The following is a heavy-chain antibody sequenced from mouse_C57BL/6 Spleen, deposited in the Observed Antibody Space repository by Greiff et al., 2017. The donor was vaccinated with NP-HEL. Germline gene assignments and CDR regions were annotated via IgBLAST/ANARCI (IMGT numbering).Heavy chain of an antibody. D-gene: IGHD1-1*01. CDR1: GYTFTSYW. CDR3: ARGDYGSSSHWYFDV. J-gene: IGHJ1*03. CDR2: IDPSDSYT. V-gene: IGHV1-59*01. Sequence: QVQLQQPGAELVRPGTSVKLSCKASGYTFTSYWMHWVKQRPGQGLEWIGVIDPSDSYTNYNQKFKGKATLSVDTSSSTAYMQLSSLTSEDSAVYYCARGDYGSSSHWYFDVWGTGTTVTVSS.